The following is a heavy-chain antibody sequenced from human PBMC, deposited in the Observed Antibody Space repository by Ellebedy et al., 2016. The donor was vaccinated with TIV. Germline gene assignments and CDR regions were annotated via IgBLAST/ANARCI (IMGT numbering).Heavy chain of an antibody. V-gene: IGHV1-2*04. CDR1: GGTFSSYA. CDR3: ARGPEGWLQFDY. J-gene: IGHJ4*02. CDR2: INPNSGGT. D-gene: IGHD5-24*01. Sequence: ASVKVSCKASGGTFSSYAISWVRQAPGQGLEWMGWINPNSGGTNSAQKFQGWVTMTRDTSISTAYMELSRLTYDDTAVYYCARGPEGWLQFDYWGQGTLVTVSS.